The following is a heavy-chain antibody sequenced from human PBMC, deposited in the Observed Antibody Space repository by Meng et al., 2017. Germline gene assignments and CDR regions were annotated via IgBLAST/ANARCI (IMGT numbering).Heavy chain of an antibody. CDR2: INEFGST. Sequence: QVQLQQWGAGLLRPSETLSLTCADYGGSFSGYYWNWIRQPPGKGLEWIGEINEFGSTNYNPSLKSRVTILVDTSKNQFSLKLRSVTAADTAVYYCARQRGPDFWGQGSLVTVSS. CDR3: ARQRGPDF. CDR1: GGSFSGYY. D-gene: IGHD5-12*01. V-gene: IGHV4-34*01. J-gene: IGHJ4*02.